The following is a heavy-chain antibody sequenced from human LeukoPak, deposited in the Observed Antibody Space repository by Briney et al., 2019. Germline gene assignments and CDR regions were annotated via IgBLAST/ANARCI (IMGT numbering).Heavy chain of an antibody. CDR3: AVDTVITQGRVFDY. J-gene: IGHJ4*02. CDR2: ISTTGSYA. V-gene: IGHV3-21*01. Sequence: SGGSLRLSCAASGFTFSDYSMNWVRQAPGKGLEWASSISTTGSYAYYVDSVRGRFTISRDNAKNSLYLHMSSLRAEDTAVYYCAVDTVITQGRVFDYWGQGTLVTVSS. CDR1: GFTFSDYS. D-gene: IGHD5-18*01.